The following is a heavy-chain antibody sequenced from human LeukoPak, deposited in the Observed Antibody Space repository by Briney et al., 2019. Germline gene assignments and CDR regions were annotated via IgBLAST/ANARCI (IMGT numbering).Heavy chain of an antibody. V-gene: IGHV3-21*01. CDR1: GFTFSSYS. CDR3: ARGPIVVVIRYGYNWFDP. Sequence: PGGSLRLSCAASGFTFSSYSMNWVRQAPGKGLEWVSSISSSSIYIYYADSLKGRFTTSRDNAKNSLSLQMNSPRAEDTAVYYCARGPIVVVIRYGYNWFDPWGQGTLVTVSS. J-gene: IGHJ5*02. CDR2: ISSSSIYI. D-gene: IGHD3-22*01.